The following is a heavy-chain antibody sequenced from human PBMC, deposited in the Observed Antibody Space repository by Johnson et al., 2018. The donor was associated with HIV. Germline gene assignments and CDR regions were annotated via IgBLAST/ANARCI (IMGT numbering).Heavy chain of an antibody. J-gene: IGHJ3*02. V-gene: IGHV3-30*04. CDR2: ISYDGSNN. CDR1: GFTFSSYA. Sequence: QVQLVESGGGLVQPGGSLKLSCVASGFTFSSYAMHWVRQAPGKGLEWVAVISYDGSNNYYADSVKGRFTISRDNSKNTLYLQMNSLRAEYTAVYYCARGGTMIVVVITYDAFDIWGQGTMVTVSS. D-gene: IGHD3-22*01. CDR3: ARGGTMIVVVITYDAFDI.